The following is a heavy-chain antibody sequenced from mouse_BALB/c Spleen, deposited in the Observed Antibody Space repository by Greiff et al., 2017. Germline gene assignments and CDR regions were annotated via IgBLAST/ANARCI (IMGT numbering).Heavy chain of an antibody. CDR3: ARRGDGGAMDY. CDR2: ISNGGGST. J-gene: IGHJ4*01. CDR1: GFTFSSYT. Sequence: EVKLVESGGGLVQPGGSLKLSCAASGFTFSSYTMSWVRQTPEKRLEWVAYISNGGGSTYYPDTVKGRFTISRDNAKNTLDLQMSSLKSEDTAMYYCARRGDGGAMDYWGEGTSVTVSS. D-gene: IGHD3-3*01. V-gene: IGHV5-12-2*01.